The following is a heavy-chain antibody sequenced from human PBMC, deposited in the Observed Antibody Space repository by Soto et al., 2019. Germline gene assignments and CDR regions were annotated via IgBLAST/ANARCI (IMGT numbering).Heavy chain of an antibody. Sequence: PGGSLRLSCAASGFTFSSYAMTWVRQAPGKGLEWVSAISGGGGSTYYADSVKGRFTISRDNSKNTLFLQMNSLRVEDTAVYNCAKSTSWDILVVPAAVRGYYFDYWGQGTLVTVSS. D-gene: IGHD2-2*01. CDR3: AKSTSWDILVVPAAVRGYYFDY. J-gene: IGHJ4*02. CDR1: GFTFSSYA. CDR2: ISGGGGST. V-gene: IGHV3-23*01.